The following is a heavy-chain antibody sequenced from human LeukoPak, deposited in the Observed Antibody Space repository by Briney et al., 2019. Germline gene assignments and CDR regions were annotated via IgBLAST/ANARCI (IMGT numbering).Heavy chain of an antibody. J-gene: IGHJ5*01. Sequence: GGSLRLSXAASGFTFTNYAMSWVRQAPGKGLEWVSTISSSGGNTYYADSVKGPFSISRDNSKNILSLLMNGLRAEDTAVYYCANPLSHRNWFDSWGQGTLVTVSS. CDR2: ISSSGGNT. CDR1: GFTFTNYA. V-gene: IGHV3-23*01. CDR3: ANPLSHRNWFDS.